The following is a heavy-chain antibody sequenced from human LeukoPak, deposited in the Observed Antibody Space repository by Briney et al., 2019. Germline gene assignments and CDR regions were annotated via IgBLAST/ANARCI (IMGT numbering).Heavy chain of an antibody. CDR2: ITPVIETA. D-gene: IGHD3-22*01. Sequence: ASVKVSCKTSGGTFLSHTFSWLRQAPGKGLEWMGKITPVIETANYAQTLQGRVSIYADKSTTTVYMDLSGLRPDDTAVYYCARGREYYYDSSGYYNYWGQGTLVTVSS. J-gene: IGHJ4*02. CDR1: GGTFLSHT. CDR3: ARGREYYYDSSGYYNY. V-gene: IGHV1-69*08.